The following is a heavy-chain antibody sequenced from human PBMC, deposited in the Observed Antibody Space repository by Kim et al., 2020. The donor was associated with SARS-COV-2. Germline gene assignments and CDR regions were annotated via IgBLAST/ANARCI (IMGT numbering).Heavy chain of an antibody. CDR3: AKDLVVVVAATKYGMDV. V-gene: IGHV3-30*02. J-gene: IGHJ6*02. D-gene: IGHD2-15*01. Sequence: VKGRFTTSRDNSKNTLYLQMNSLRAEDTAVYYCAKDLVVVVAATKYGMDVWGQGTTVTVSS.